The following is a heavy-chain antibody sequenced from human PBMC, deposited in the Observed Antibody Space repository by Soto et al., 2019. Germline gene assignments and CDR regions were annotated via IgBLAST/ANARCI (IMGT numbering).Heavy chain of an antibody. Sequence: QVQLVQSGAEVRKPGSSVKVSCKISGGTFTNYVISWLRQAPGQGLEWMGGLIPIFGAANLAQKFQGRVTITADESTSTVNMELSSLTSEDTAVYHCARGRSSPNFDPWGQGTLVTASS. CDR1: GGTFTNYV. CDR2: LIPIFGAA. CDR3: ARGRSSPNFDP. D-gene: IGHD6-6*01. V-gene: IGHV1-69*01. J-gene: IGHJ5*02.